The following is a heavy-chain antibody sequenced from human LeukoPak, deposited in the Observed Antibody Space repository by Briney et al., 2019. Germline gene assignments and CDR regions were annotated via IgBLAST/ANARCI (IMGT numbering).Heavy chain of an antibody. D-gene: IGHD1-1*01. CDR1: GFTFSSYA. J-gene: IGHJ4*02. CDR3: ARDPWGYRAGVMDF. V-gene: IGHV3-74*01. Sequence: PGGSLRLSCAASGFTFSSYAMSWVRQAPGKGLVWVSRINTDGATTTYADSVKGRFTISRDNAKNTLYLRMTSLGAEDTALYYCARDPWGYRAGVMDFWGLGTLVTVSS. CDR2: INTDGATT.